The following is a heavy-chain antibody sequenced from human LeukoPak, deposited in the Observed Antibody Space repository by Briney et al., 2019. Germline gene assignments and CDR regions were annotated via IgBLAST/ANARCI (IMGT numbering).Heavy chain of an antibody. CDR2: INAGNGNT. V-gene: IGHV1-3*01. D-gene: IGHD3-16*02. Sequence: GASVKVSCKAVGYTFSGYVIHWVRQAPGQRLEWMGWINAGNGNTKYSQKFQGRVTITRDTSASTAYMELSSLRSEDTAVYYCARDGDYVWGSYRYGAFDIWGQGTMVTVSS. J-gene: IGHJ3*02. CDR1: GYTFSGYV. CDR3: ARDGDYVWGSYRYGAFDI.